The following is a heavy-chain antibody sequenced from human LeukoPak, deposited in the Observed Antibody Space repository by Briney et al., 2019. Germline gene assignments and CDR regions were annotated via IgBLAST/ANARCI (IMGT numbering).Heavy chain of an antibody. CDR1: GYIFPTYG. V-gene: IGHV1-18*01. Sequence: ASVKVSCKASGYIFPTYGITWVRQAPGHGLEWMGWISAYNGNTNYAQKVQGRVTMTTDTSTNTAYMELRSLRSDDTAVYYCARTRLYLNWFDPWGQGTLVTVSS. J-gene: IGHJ5*02. CDR2: ISAYNGNT. D-gene: IGHD2-8*01. CDR3: ARTRLYLNWFDP.